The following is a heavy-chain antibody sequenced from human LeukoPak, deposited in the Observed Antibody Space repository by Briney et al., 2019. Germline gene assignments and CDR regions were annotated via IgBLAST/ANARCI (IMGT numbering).Heavy chain of an antibody. V-gene: IGHV3-74*01. D-gene: IGHD3-22*01. CDR1: GFTFSSYW. J-gene: IGHJ3*02. CDR2: INSDGSST. Sequence: GGSLRLSCAASGFTFSSYWMHWVRQAPGKGLVWVSRINSDGSSTSYADSVKGRFTISRDNAENTLYLQMNSLRAEDTAVYYCAREWDYYDSSGYTAFDIWGQGTIVTVSS. CDR3: AREWDYYDSSGYTAFDI.